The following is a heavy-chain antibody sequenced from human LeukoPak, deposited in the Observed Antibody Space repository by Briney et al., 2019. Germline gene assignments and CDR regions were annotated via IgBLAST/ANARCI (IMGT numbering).Heavy chain of an antibody. D-gene: IGHD5-24*01. CDR1: GFTFSTYA. Sequence: PGGSLRLSCSASGFTFSTYAMSWVRQPPGKGLEWVSAIRGSGDSTYYAESVKGRFTISRDNSKNTLYLQMNSLRAGDTAVYYCAKDRYDGYPPGGFDYWGQGTLVTVSS. V-gene: IGHV3-23*01. J-gene: IGHJ4*02. CDR3: AKDRYDGYPPGGFDY. CDR2: IRGSGDST.